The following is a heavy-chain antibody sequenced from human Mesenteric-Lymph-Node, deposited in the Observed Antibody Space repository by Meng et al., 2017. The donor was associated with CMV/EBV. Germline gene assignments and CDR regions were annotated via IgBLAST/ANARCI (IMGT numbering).Heavy chain of an antibody. Sequence: AASGFTFRRNWMHWVSQAPGEGLVWVSRINNDGSNTNYADSVKGRFTISRDNAKNTLYLQMNSLRGEDTSVYYCARGGCSSTSCLDYWGQGALVTVSS. CDR1: GFTFRRNW. J-gene: IGHJ4*02. CDR3: ARGGCSSTSCLDY. CDR2: INNDGSNT. V-gene: IGHV3-74*01. D-gene: IGHD2-2*01.